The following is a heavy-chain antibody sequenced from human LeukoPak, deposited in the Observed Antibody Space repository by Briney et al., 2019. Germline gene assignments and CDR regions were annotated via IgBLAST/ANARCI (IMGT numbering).Heavy chain of an antibody. J-gene: IGHJ5*02. CDR3: ARHGGYYDYVWGSYRSNWFDP. Sequence: SETLSLTCAVYGGSFSGYYWSWIRQPPGKGLEWIGEINHSGSTNYNPSLKSRVTISVDTSKNQFSLKLSSVTAADTAVYYCARHGGYYDYVWGSYRSNWFDPWGQGTLVTVSS. CDR1: GGSFSGYY. CDR2: INHSGST. V-gene: IGHV4-34*01. D-gene: IGHD3-16*02.